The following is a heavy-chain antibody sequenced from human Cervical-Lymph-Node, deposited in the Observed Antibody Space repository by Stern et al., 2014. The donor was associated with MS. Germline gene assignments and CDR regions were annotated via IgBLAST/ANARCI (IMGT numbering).Heavy chain of an antibody. J-gene: IGHJ4*02. V-gene: IGHV5-51*01. CDR1: RDSFTHYW. D-gene: IGHD5-24*01. CDR3: ARHHGHSPTPFDS. CDR2: IFPGVSNT. Sequence: VQLVESGAEVKKPGDSLKISCKASRDSFTHYWIGWVRQMPGKGLEWMGIIFPGVSNTKYSPSFKAQVSFSADRSTSTASLQWSSLKASDTAIYYCARHHGHSPTPFDSWGQGTRVTVSS.